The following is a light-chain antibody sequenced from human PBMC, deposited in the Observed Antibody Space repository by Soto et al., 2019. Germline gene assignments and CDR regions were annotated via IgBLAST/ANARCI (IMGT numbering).Light chain of an antibody. CDR2: EVS. CDR3: SSYTSSNTWV. Sequence: QPVLTQPASVSGSPGQSITFSCTGTSSDVGVYNYVSWYQQHPGKAPKLMIYEVSHRPSGVSNRFSGSKSGNTASLTISGLQAEDEADYYCSSYTSSNTWVFGGGTKLTVL. J-gene: IGLJ3*02. CDR1: SSDVGVYNY. V-gene: IGLV2-14*01.